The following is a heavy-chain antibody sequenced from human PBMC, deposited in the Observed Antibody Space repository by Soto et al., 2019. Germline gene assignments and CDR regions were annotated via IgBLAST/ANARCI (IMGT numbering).Heavy chain of an antibody. CDR1: GGSISSYY. CDR2: IYYSGST. V-gene: IGHV4-59*01. Sequence: SETLSLTCTVSGGSISSYYWSWIRQPPGQGLEWIGYIYYSGSTNYNPSLKSRVTISVDTSKNQFPLKLSSVTAADTAVYYCARDYGAKGMDVWGQGTTFTVSS. CDR3: ARDYGAKGMDV. J-gene: IGHJ6*02. D-gene: IGHD3-10*01.